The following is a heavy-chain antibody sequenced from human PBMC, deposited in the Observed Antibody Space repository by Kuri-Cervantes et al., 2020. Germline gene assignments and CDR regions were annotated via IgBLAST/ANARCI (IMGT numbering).Heavy chain of an antibody. CDR3: ASHLAGKTLPVPADRAAGKEEVDY. J-gene: IGHJ4*02. V-gene: IGHV3-11*01. D-gene: IGHD6-13*01. Sequence: GGSLRLSCAASGFTFSDYYMSWIRQAPGKGLEWVSYISSSGSTIYYADSAKGRFTISRDNAKNSLYLQMNSLRAEDTAVYYCASHLAGKTLPVPADRAAGKEEVDYWGQGTLVTVSS. CDR2: ISSSGSTI. CDR1: GFTFSDYY.